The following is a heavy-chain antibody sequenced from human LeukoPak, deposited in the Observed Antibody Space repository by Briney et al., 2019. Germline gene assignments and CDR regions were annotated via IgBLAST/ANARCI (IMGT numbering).Heavy chain of an antibody. CDR1: DGSTTSGNYY. V-gene: IGHV4-39*01. CDR2: IYYDGTT. CDR3: ARLHYYYGMDV. Sequence: PSETLSLTCTVADGSTTSGNYYWGWIRQPPGKGLEWIGNIYYDGTTYYNPSLKSRVTISIDTSKNQFSLDLSSVTAADTAVYYCARLHYYYGMDVWGQGTTVTVSS. J-gene: IGHJ6*02.